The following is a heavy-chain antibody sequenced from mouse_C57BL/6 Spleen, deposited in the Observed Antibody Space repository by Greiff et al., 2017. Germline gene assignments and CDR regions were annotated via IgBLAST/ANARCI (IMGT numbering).Heavy chain of an antibody. Sequence: QVQLQQPGAELVKPGASVKMSCKASGYTFTSYWITWVKQRPGQGLEWIGDIYPGSGSTNYNEKFKSKATLTVVTSSSTAYMQLSSLTSEDSAVYYCARLSMDYWGQGTSVTVSS. J-gene: IGHJ4*01. CDR2: IYPGSGST. CDR3: ARLSMDY. CDR1: GYTFTSYW. V-gene: IGHV1-55*01.